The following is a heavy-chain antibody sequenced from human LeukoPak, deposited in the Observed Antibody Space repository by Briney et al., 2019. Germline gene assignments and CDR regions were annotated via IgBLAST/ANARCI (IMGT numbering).Heavy chain of an antibody. J-gene: IGHJ3*02. Sequence: PGGSLRISCAASGFTVSSNYMSWVRQAPGKGLEWVSVIYSGGSTYYADSVKGRFTISRDNSKNTLYLQMNSLRAEDTAVYYCARSPTTLLWFGADDAFDIWGQGTMVTVSS. CDR3: ARSPTTLLWFGADDAFDI. D-gene: IGHD3-10*01. CDR1: GFTVSSNY. V-gene: IGHV3-53*01. CDR2: IYSGGST.